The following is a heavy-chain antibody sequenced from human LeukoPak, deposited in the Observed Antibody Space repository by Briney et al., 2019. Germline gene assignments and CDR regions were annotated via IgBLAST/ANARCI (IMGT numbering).Heavy chain of an antibody. V-gene: IGHV4-59*01. CDR2: IYYSGST. CDR1: GGSISSYY. Sequence: SEALSLTCTVSGGSISSYYWSWIRQPPGKGLEWIGYIYYSGSTNYNPSLKSRVTISVDTSKNQFSLKLSSVTAADTAVYYCARGAYCGGDCYYGIGAFDIWGQGTMVTVSS. CDR3: ARGAYCGGDCYYGIGAFDI. J-gene: IGHJ3*02. D-gene: IGHD2-21*02.